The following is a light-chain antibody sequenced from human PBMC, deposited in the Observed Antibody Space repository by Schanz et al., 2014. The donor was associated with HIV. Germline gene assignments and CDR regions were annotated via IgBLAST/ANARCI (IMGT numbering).Light chain of an antibody. CDR2: EVS. Sequence: QSVLTQPASVSGSPGQSITISCTGTRRDVGGYNYLSWHQQHPGKAPKLMIYEVSKRPTGVPDRFSGSKSGNTASLTVSGLQAEDEVDYYCQTYDSSLRASVFGGGTKLTVL. CDR3: QTYDSSLRASV. V-gene: IGLV2-8*01. CDR1: RRDVGGYNY. J-gene: IGLJ2*01.